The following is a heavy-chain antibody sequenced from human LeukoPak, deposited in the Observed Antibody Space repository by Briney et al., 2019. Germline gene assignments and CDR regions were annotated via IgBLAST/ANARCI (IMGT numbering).Heavy chain of an antibody. D-gene: IGHD5/OR15-5a*01. J-gene: IGHJ3*02. V-gene: IGHV1-69*13. CDR3: ARVYLRFHNDAFDI. CDR2: IIPIFGTA. CDR1: GGTFSSYA. Sequence: ASVKVSCKASGGTFSSYAISWVRQAPGQGLEWMGGIIPIFGTANYAQKFQGRATITADESTSTAYMELSSLRSEDTAVYYCARVYLRFHNDAFDIWGQGTMVTVSS.